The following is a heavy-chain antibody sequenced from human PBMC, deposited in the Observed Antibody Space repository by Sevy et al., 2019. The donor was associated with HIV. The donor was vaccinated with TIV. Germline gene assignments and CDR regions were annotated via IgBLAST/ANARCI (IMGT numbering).Heavy chain of an antibody. CDR1: GFTFDSYA. Sequence: GGSLRLSCAASGFTFDSYAMHWVRQVAGKGLEWVSTFSGSGYATHYADSVKGRFIISRDTSRNTLYLQMNSLRVEDSAVYFCAKARVTVFGVVVTFDSWGQGTLVTVSS. V-gene: IGHV3-23*01. J-gene: IGHJ4*02. D-gene: IGHD3-3*01. CDR3: AKARVTVFGVVVTFDS. CDR2: FSGSGYAT.